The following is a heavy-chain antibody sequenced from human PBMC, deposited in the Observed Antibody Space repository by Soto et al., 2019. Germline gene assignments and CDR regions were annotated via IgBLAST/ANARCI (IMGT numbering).Heavy chain of an antibody. V-gene: IGHV1-3*01. CDR1: GYTFTSYA. CDR2: INAGNGNT. Sequence: QVQLVQSEAEVKKPGASVKVSCKASGYTFTSYAMHWVRQAPGQRLEWMGWINAGNGNTKYSQKFQGRVTITRDTSASTAYMELSSLRSEDTAVYYCARDFSWFGELIASDYWGQGTLVTVSS. J-gene: IGHJ4*02. CDR3: ARDFSWFGELIASDY. D-gene: IGHD3-10*01.